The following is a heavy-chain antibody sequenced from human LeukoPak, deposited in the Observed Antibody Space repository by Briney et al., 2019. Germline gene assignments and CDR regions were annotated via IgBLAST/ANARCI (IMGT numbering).Heavy chain of an antibody. CDR1: GYTFTSYG. V-gene: IGHV1-18*01. CDR3: ARVDVVVPAAIRGI. CDR2: ISAYNGNT. J-gene: IGHJ4*02. D-gene: IGHD2-2*02. Sequence: ASVKVSCKASGYTFTSYGISWVRQAPGQGLEWMGWISAYNGNTNYAQKLQGRVTMTTDTSTSTAYVELRSLRSDDTAVYYCARVDVVVPAAIRGIWGQGTLVTVSS.